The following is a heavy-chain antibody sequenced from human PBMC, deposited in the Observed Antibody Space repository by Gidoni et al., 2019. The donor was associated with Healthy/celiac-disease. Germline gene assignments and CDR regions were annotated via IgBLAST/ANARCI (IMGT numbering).Heavy chain of an antibody. CDR1: GFTFSGYS. J-gene: IGHJ6*02. Sequence: EVQLVGSGGGLVKPGGSLRLSCAASGFTFSGYSMNWVRQAPGKGLEWVSSISSSSSYIYYADSVKGRFTISRDNAKNSLYLQMNSLRAEDTAVYYCARDLGDYYDFWSGYSPDYYYYGMDVWGQGTTVTVSS. D-gene: IGHD3-3*01. CDR3: ARDLGDYYDFWSGYSPDYYYYGMDV. V-gene: IGHV3-21*01. CDR2: ISSSSSYI.